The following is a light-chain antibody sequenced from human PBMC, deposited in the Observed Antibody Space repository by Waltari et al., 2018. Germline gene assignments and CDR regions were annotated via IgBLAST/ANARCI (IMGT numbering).Light chain of an antibody. CDR2: HAS. CDR1: QSISSSY. J-gene: IGKJ5*01. Sequence: DIELTQSPGTLSLSPGESVTLSCRASQSISSSYVAWYQQKSGQAPRLIMYHASTRATGIPDRFSGRGSVRDFTLTISGLEPEDCAVYYCQQYGSSSITFGQGTRLDIK. CDR3: QQYGSSSIT. V-gene: IGKV3-20*01.